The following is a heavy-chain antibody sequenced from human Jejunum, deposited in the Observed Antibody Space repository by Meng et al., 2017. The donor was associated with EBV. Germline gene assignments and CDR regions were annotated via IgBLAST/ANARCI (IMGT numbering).Heavy chain of an antibody. J-gene: IGHJ4*02. CDR2: VSAYNGNT. V-gene: IGHV1-18*01. CDR3: VRTSVYSSGFSDF. Sequence: VPLVQSGAEVKQPRASVKVSCKASGYTFTNYAFHWLRQGPGQGFEWMGWVSAYNGNTEYPQKFQGRVAMTTDTSTTTVYMELRSLRPDDTATYYCVRTSVYSSGFSDFWGQGTLVTVSS. D-gene: IGHD6-19*01. CDR1: GYTFTNYA.